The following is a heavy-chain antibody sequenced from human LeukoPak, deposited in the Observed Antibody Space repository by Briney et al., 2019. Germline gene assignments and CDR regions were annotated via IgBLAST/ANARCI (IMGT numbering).Heavy chain of an antibody. Sequence: SETLSLTCTVSGGSISSYYWGWIRQPPGKGLEWIGSIYYSGSTYYNPSLKSRVTISVDTSKNQFSLKLSSVTAADTAVYYCARGYGSGSYVYDYWGQGTLVTVSS. CDR1: GGSISSYY. D-gene: IGHD3-10*01. J-gene: IGHJ4*02. V-gene: IGHV4-39*07. CDR3: ARGYGSGSYVYDY. CDR2: IYYSGST.